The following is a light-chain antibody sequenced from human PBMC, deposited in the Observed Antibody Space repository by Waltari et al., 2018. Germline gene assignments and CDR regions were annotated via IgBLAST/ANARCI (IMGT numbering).Light chain of an antibody. CDR3: QHYVRLPVS. V-gene: IGKV3-20*01. CDR1: QSVGKF. Sequence: EIVLTQSPGTLSSSPGERATLSCRASQSVGKFLAWYQKKPGQAPRLLIYDASSRATGIPDRFSGSGFGTDFSLTISRLEPEDFAVYYCQHYVRLPVSFGQGTKVGIK. J-gene: IGKJ1*01. CDR2: DAS.